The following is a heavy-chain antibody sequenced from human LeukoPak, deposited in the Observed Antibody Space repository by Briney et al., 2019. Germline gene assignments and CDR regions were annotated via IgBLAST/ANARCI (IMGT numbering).Heavy chain of an antibody. Sequence: PGGSLRLSCAASGFIFNTNAMTWVRQAPGKGLEWVSTVTGSDGSTFYANSVKGRFTISRDNAKNTLYLQMNSLRVEETAVYYCARDPAPQGWFDLWGQGTLVTVSS. V-gene: IGHV3-23*01. CDR2: VTGSDGST. J-gene: IGHJ5*02. CDR3: ARDPAPQGWFDL. CDR1: GFIFNTNA.